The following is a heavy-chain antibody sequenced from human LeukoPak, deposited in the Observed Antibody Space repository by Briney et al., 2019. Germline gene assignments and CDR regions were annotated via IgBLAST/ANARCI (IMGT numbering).Heavy chain of an antibody. CDR2: ISYDGSNK. CDR1: GFTFRSYA. CDR3: ARSHSSWYGPWFDP. V-gene: IGHV3-30-3*01. Sequence: GGSLRLSCAASGFTFRSYAMHWVRQAPGKGLEWVAVISYDGSNKYNADFVKGQFTISRDNSKDTLHLQMNSLRAEDTAVYYCARSHSSWYGPWFDPWGQGTLVTVSS. D-gene: IGHD6-13*01. J-gene: IGHJ5*02.